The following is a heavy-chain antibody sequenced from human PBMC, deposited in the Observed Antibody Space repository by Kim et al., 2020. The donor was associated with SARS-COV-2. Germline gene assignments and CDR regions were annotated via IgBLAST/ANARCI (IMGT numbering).Heavy chain of an antibody. J-gene: IGHJ6*02. CDR3: ARPGSGEGMDV. D-gene: IGHD3-10*01. CDR2: T. V-gene: IGHV5-51*01. Sequence: TRYSPSFQGQVTIAADKSISTAYLQWSSLKASDTAMYYCARPGSGEGMDVWGQGTTVTVSS.